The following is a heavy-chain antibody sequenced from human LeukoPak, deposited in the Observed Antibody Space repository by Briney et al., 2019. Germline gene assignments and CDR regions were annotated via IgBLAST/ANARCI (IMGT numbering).Heavy chain of an antibody. Sequence: PVGSLRLSSAAPGYTFSISATSTVRQAPRKGLEWVSAISGSGGSTYYADSVKGPFTSSRDNSKNTLYLQMNSLRAEDTAVYYCAKEEGDEDTAMVNLSLDYWGQGTLVTVSS. D-gene: IGHD5-18*01. J-gene: IGHJ4*02. CDR3: AKEEGDEDTAMVNLSLDY. CDR1: GYTFSISA. CDR2: ISGSGGST. V-gene: IGHV3-23*01.